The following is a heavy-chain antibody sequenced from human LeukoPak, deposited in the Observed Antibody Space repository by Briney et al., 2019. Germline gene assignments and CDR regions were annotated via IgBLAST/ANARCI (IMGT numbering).Heavy chain of an antibody. CDR2: INPDSGAT. CDR3: ARSEMADY. CDR1: GYTFTGYY. J-gene: IGHJ4*02. D-gene: IGHD1-14*01. Sequence: GASVRVSCKASGYTFTGYYMHWVRQAPGQGLEWMGWINPDSGATNYAQRFQGRVTMTRDTSISTAYMELSRLRSDDTALYYCARSEMADYWGQGTLVTVS. V-gene: IGHV1-2*02.